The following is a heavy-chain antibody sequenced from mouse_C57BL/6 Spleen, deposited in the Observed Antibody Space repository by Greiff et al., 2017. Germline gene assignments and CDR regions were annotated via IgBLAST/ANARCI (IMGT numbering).Heavy chain of an antibody. Sequence: EVMLVESGGDLVKPGGSLKLSCAASGFTFSSYGMPWVRQTPDKRLEWVATISSGGSYTYYPDSVKGRFTISRDNAKNTLYLQMSSLKSEDTAMYYCARLSITTVVAGFDYWGQGTTLTVSS. CDR1: GFTFSSYG. CDR3: ARLSITTVVAGFDY. CDR2: ISSGGSYT. V-gene: IGHV5-6*01. J-gene: IGHJ2*01. D-gene: IGHD1-1*01.